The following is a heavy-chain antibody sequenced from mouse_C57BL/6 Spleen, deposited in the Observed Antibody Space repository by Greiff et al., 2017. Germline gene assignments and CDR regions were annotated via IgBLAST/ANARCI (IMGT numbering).Heavy chain of an antibody. J-gene: IGHJ4*01. V-gene: IGHV5-6*01. CDR3: ARQTYYGAMDY. CDR2: ISSGGSYT. CDR1: GFTFSSYG. Sequence: DVQLVESGGDLVKPGGSLKLSCAASGFTFSSYGMSWVRQTPDKRLEWVATISSGGSYTYYPDSVKGRVTSSRDNAKNTLYLQMSSLKSEDTAMYYCARQTYYGAMDYWGQGTSVTVSS. D-gene: IGHD2-10*01.